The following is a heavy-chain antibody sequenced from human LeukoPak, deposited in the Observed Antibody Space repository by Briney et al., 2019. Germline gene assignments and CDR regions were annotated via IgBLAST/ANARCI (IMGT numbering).Heavy chain of an antibody. D-gene: IGHD4-17*01. Sequence: PSETLSLTCAVSGGSLSGYYWSWIRQPPGKGLEWIGEINHSGRTNYNPSLTSRVTISLDTPKNHFSLKLSSVTAADTAVYYCARHRPLFLYGDYPAGLDYWGQEALVTVSS. CDR1: GGSLSGYY. CDR2: INHSGRT. J-gene: IGHJ4*02. CDR3: ARHRPLFLYGDYPAGLDY. V-gene: IGHV4-34*01.